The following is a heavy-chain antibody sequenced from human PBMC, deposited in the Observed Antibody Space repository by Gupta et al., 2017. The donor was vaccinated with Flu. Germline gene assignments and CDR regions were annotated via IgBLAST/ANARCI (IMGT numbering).Heavy chain of an antibody. Sequence: EVQVVESGGGLVKPGGSLRLSCAASGFTFSSSHMNWVRQAPGKGLEWVSSISSSSSYIYYADSVRGRFTISRDNAKNSLYLQMNSLRAEDTAVYYCARDWSITWQSGNYFDYWGQGTLVTVSS. D-gene: IGHD1-1*01. V-gene: IGHV3-21*01. CDR2: ISSSSSYI. CDR1: GFTFSSSH. CDR3: ARDWSITWQSGNYFDY. J-gene: IGHJ4*02.